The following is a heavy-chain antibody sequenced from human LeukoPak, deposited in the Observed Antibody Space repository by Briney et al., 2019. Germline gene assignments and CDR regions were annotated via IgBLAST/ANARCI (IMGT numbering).Heavy chain of an antibody. Sequence: SVTVSCKASGGTFSSYAISWVRQAPGQGLEWMGRIIPIFGTANYAQKFQGRVTNTTDESTSTAYMELSSLKSEDTAVYYCVETLDDWLLVDYWGQGTLVTVSS. CDR3: VETLDDWLLVDY. D-gene: IGHD3-9*01. CDR2: IIPIFGTA. V-gene: IGHV1-69*05. J-gene: IGHJ4*02. CDR1: GGTFSSYA.